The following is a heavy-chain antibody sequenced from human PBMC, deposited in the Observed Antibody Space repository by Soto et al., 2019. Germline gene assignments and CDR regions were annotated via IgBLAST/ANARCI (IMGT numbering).Heavy chain of an antibody. J-gene: IGHJ4*02. V-gene: IGHV5-51*01. CDR2: IYPSDSDT. CDR1: GYRFISYW. Sequence: GESLKISCQGSGYRFISYWIAWVRQMPGKGLEWMGIIYPSDSDTRYSPSFQGQVTISADKSISTAYLQMNSLKTEDTAVYYCTTDHAYSGYENFDYWGQGTLVTVSS. D-gene: IGHD5-12*01. CDR3: TTDHAYSGYENFDY.